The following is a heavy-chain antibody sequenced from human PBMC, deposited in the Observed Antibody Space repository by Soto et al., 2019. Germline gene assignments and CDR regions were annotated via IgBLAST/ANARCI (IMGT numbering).Heavy chain of an antibody. CDR2: ISGDNAKT. CDR1: GYTFSDYG. CDR3: ARGARPITASEDAYAPFVF. V-gene: IGHV1-18*01. J-gene: IGHJ4*02. Sequence: QVQLVQSGAEVKETGASVKVSCKASGYTFSDYGISWLRQAPGQGLEWMGWISGDNAKTRYAPKFQGRVTMTTDTSTNTAYMELGALRSADTPVFYCARGARPITASEDAYAPFVFWGQGTVVTVAS. D-gene: IGHD3-10*01.